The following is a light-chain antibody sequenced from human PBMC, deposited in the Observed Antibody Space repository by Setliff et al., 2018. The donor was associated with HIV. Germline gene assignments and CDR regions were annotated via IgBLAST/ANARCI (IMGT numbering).Light chain of an antibody. CDR3: GSYTSSSTLV. J-gene: IGLJ2*01. Sequence: QSVLTQPASVSGSPGQSITISCTGTSSDVGGYNYVSWYQQYPGKAPKLMIYDVSKRPSGVSNRFSGSKSGNTASLTISGLQAEDEADYYCGSYTSSSTLVFGGGTKATV. CDR1: SSDVGGYNY. CDR2: DVS. V-gene: IGLV2-14*03.